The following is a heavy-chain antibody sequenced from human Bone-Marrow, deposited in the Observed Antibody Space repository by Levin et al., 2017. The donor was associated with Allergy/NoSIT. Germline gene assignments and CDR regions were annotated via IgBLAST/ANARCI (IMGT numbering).Heavy chain of an antibody. V-gene: IGHV3-48*01. Sequence: GGSLRLSCAASGFTFSSYSMNWVRQAPGKGLEWVSYISSSSSTIYYADSVKGRFTISRDNAKNSLYLQMNSLRAEDTAVYYCARSDFWSGYPGYYYYGMDVWGQGTTVTVSS. CDR3: ARSDFWSGYPGYYYYGMDV. D-gene: IGHD3-3*01. CDR2: ISSSSSTI. CDR1: GFTFSSYS. J-gene: IGHJ6*02.